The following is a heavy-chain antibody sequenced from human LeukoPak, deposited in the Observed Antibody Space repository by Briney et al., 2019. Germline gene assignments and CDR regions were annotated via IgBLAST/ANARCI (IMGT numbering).Heavy chain of an antibody. D-gene: IGHD6-19*01. CDR1: GFPFSIYE. CDR2: IASSGTPR. V-gene: IGHV3-48*03. J-gene: IGHJ4*02. Sequence: GGSLRLSCAVSGFPFSIYEMNWVRQAPGRWLEWVSNIASSGTPRYYADSVKGRFSISRDNAKNSLYLQMNSLRVEDTAVYYCALLAVASDFDYWGQGALVTVSS. CDR3: ALLAVASDFDY.